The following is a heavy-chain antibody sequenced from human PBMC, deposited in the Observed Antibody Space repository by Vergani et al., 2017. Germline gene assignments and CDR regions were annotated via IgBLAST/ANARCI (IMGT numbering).Heavy chain of an antibody. V-gene: IGHV3-33*01. Sequence: QVQLVESGGGVVQPGRSLRLSCAASGFTFSSYGMHWVRQAPGKGLEWVAVIWYAGSNKYYADSVKGRFTISSDNSKNTLYLQSNSLRAEDTSVYYCARDALTMVRGVTKHYYYGMDGWSEVTTVTVS. CDR2: IWYAGSNK. CDR1: GFTFSSYG. CDR3: ARDALTMVRGVTKHYYYGMDG. D-gene: IGHD3-10*01. J-gene: IGHJ6*02.